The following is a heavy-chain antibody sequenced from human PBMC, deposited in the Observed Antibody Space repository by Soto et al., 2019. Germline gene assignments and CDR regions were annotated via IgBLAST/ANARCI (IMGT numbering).Heavy chain of an antibody. CDR1: GYTFTSYG. V-gene: IGHV1-18*01. J-gene: IGHJ4*02. Sequence: ASVKVSCKDSGYTFTSYGISWVRQAPGQGLEWMGWISAYNGNTNYAQKLQGKVTMTTDTSTSTAYMELRSLRSDDTAVYDCERGRYSSSWYYFDYWGQGTLVTVSS. D-gene: IGHD6-13*01. CDR3: ERGRYSSSWYYFDY. CDR2: ISAYNGNT.